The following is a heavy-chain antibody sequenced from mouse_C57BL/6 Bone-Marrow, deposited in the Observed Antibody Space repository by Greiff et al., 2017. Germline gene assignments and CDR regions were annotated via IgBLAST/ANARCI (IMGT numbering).Heavy chain of an antibody. CDR1: GYTFTNYW. J-gene: IGHJ2*01. D-gene: IGHD2-1*01. CDR2: IYPGGGYT. CDR3: ARYALYGNYDD. V-gene: IGHV1-63*01. Sequence: QVQLQQSGAELVRPGTSVKMSCKASGYTFTNYWIGWAKQRPGHGLEWIGDIYPGGGYTNYNEKFKGKATLPAAKSSSTAYMQFSSLTSEDSAIYYCARYALYGNYDDWGQGTTLTVSS.